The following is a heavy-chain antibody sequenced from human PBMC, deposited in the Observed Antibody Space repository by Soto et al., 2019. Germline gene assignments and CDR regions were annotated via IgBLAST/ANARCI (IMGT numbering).Heavy chain of an antibody. CDR2: IYPGDSDT. J-gene: IGHJ6*03. CDR1: GYSFTSYW. Sequence: GESLKISCKGSGYSFTSYWIGWVRQMPGKGLEWMGIIYPGDSDTRYSPSFQGQVTISADKSISTAYLQMNSLRVEDTALYYCVKGYCSSSRCLRNADYHMDVWGKGTTVTVSS. D-gene: IGHD2-2*01. V-gene: IGHV5-51*01. CDR3: VKGYCSSSRCLRNADYHMDV.